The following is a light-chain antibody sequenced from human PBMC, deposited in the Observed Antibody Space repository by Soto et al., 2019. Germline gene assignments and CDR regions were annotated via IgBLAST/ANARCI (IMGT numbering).Light chain of an antibody. CDR1: QSVRSNY. CDR2: AAS. V-gene: IGKV3-20*01. J-gene: IGKJ2*01. Sequence: EIVLTQSPGTLSLSPGERATLSCRASQSVRSNYLAWYQQKPGQAPRLLIHAASSRATGIPDRFSGSGSGTDFTLNISRLEHEDFAVYYCLQYGTSPYTFGQGTKLAIK. CDR3: LQYGTSPYT.